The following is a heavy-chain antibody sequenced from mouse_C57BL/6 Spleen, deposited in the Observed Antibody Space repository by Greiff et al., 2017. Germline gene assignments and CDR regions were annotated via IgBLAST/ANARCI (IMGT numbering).Heavy chain of an antibody. V-gene: IGHV5-17*01. CDR3: ARGSYFYAMDY. Sequence: EVQRVESGGGLVKPGGSLKLSCAASGFTFSDYGMHWVRQAPEKGLEWVAYISSGSSTIYYADTVKGRLTISRDNAKNTLFLQMTSLRSEDTAMYYCARGSYFYAMDYWGQGTSVTVSS. CDR2: ISSGSSTI. D-gene: IGHD2-12*01. J-gene: IGHJ4*01. CDR1: GFTFSDYG.